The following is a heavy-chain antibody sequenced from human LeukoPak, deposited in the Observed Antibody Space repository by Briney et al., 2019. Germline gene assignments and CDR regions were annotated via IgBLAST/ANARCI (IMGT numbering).Heavy chain of an antibody. D-gene: IGHD1-26*01. V-gene: IGHV4-30-2*01. Sequence: SETLSLTCDVSGGSISSGLYSWSWIRQPLGKGLEWIGYIYHTGSTYYNPSLKSRVTISVDTSKNQFSLKLSSVTAADTAVYYCARGVTWELPDYWGQGTLVTVPS. CDR2: IYHTGST. CDR3: ARGVTWELPDY. J-gene: IGHJ4*02. CDR1: GGSISSGLYS.